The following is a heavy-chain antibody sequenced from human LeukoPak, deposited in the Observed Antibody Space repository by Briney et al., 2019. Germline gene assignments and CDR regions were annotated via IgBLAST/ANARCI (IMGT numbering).Heavy chain of an antibody. CDR2: IKQDGSEK. V-gene: IGHV3-7*01. J-gene: IGHJ5*02. Sequence: GGSLRLSCAASGLTFSSYWMSWVRQAPGKGLEWVANIKQDGSEKYYVDSVKGRFTISRDNAKNSLYLQMNSLRAEDTAVYYCARGGVEMATWGQGTLVTVSS. CDR1: GLTFSSYW. D-gene: IGHD5-24*01. CDR3: ARGGVEMAT.